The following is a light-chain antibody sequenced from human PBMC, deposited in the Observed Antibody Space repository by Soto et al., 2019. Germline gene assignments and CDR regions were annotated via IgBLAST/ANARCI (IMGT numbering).Light chain of an antibody. CDR2: DVS. J-gene: IGLJ1*01. Sequence: QSALTQPASVSGSPGQSITISCTGTSSDVGAYNYVSWYQQHPGIVPKLMIYDVSDRPSGVSNRFSGSKSGNTASLTISGLQAEDEADYYCSSFTRSNSYVFGTGTKVTVL. CDR3: SSFTRSNSYV. CDR1: SSDVGAYNY. V-gene: IGLV2-14*03.